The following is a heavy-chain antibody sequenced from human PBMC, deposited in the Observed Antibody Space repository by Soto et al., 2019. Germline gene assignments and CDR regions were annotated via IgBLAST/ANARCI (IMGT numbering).Heavy chain of an antibody. Sequence: SDTLYLTCTVSGAALSSGGYFYTWVRQSPGKGLEWLGYIYYSGGTNYNPSLKSRVTISLDKSKSQFSLRLISVTAADTAVYYCTREQSDDNYFDPWGQGTLVTVSS. D-gene: IGHD6-19*01. CDR3: TREQSDDNYFDP. V-gene: IGHV4-61*08. CDR1: GAALSSGGYF. CDR2: IYYSGGT. J-gene: IGHJ5*02.